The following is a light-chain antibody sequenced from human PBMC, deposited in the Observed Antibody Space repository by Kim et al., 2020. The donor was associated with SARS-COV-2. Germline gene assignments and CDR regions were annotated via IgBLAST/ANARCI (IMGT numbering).Light chain of an antibody. CDR3: QQSYSRPLT. V-gene: IGKV4-1*01. CDR2: WAS. Sequence: DIVMTQSPDSLAVSLGERATINCKSSQSVFYSSTNKNYLAWYQQKPGPPPKLLIYWASTRESGVPDRFSGSGSETDFTLTISSLQAEDVAVYYGQQSYSRPLTFGGGSKVDIK. J-gene: IGKJ4*01. CDR1: QSVFYSSTNKNY.